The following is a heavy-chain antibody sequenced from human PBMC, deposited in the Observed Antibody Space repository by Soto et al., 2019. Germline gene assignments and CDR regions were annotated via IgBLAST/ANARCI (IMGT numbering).Heavy chain of an antibody. CDR2: ISSSSSTI. D-gene: IGHD2-2*01. Sequence: APGKGLEWVSYISSSSSTIYYADSVKGRFTISRDNAKNSLYLQMNSLRAEDTAVYYCARVVVVPAAIRKSYYFNGMDGWGQGTTVTVSS. CDR3: ARVVVVPAAIRKSYYFNGMDG. J-gene: IGHJ6*02. V-gene: IGHV3-48*01.